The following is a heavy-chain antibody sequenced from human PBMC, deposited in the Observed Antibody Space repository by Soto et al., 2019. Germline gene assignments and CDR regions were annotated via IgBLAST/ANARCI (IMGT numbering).Heavy chain of an antibody. Sequence: SETLSLTCAVYGGSFSGYYLSWIRQPPGKGLECIGEINHSGSTNYNPSLKSRVTISVDTSKNQFSLKLSSVTAADTAVYYCARGPGLGIAAAGTFDYWGQGTLVTVYS. CDR1: GGSFSGYY. D-gene: IGHD6-13*01. J-gene: IGHJ4*02. CDR3: ARGPGLGIAAAGTFDY. V-gene: IGHV4-34*01. CDR2: INHSGST.